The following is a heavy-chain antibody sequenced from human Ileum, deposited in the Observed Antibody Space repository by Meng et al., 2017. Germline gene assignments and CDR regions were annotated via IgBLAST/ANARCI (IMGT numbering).Heavy chain of an antibody. CDR1: GDIFPRSNTH. CDR3: ARGFWKSGFDS. D-gene: IGHD3-3*01. Sequence: HVQFQCHGPGLFKPHTTLSRTLSTFGDIFPRSNTHWNWIRQSPSRGLEWLGRTYYTSKWNNDYAVSVRSRITINADTSKSQSSLHLNSVTPEDTAVYYCARGFWKSGFDSWGQGTLVTVSS. V-gene: IGHV6-1*02. CDR2: TYYTSKWNN. J-gene: IGHJ5*02.